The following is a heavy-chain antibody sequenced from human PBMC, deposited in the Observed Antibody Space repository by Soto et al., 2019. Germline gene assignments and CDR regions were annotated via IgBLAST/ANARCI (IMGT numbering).Heavy chain of an antibody. Sequence: QVQLQQWGAGLLKPSETLSLTCAVFGGSLSGYYWSWIRQPPGKGLEWIGEMTQTGSTNYSPSLKTRLTISSDTSKNHFSLRLSSVTAADTAVYYCASGGNWGQGTLVTVSS. CDR3: ASGGN. CDR1: GGSLSGYY. CDR2: MTQTGST. J-gene: IGHJ4*02. D-gene: IGHD3-10*01. V-gene: IGHV4-34*01.